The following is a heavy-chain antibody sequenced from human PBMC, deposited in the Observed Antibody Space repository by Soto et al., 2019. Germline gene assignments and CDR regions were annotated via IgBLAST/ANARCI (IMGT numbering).Heavy chain of an antibody. CDR3: ARGPFIAAAGSEYFQH. Sequence: GASVKVSCKASGGTFSSYAISWVRQAPGQGLEWMGGIIPIFGTANYAQKFQGRVTITADESTSTAYMELSSLRSEDTAVYYCARGPFIAAAGSEYFQHWGQGTLVTGSS. D-gene: IGHD6-13*01. V-gene: IGHV1-69*13. CDR1: GGTFSSYA. J-gene: IGHJ1*01. CDR2: IIPIFGTA.